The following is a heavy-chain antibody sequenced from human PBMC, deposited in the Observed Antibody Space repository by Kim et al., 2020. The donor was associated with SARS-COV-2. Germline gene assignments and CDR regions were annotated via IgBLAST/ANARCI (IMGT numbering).Heavy chain of an antibody. D-gene: IGHD6-6*01. CDR3: ASATKYSNQNGFDY. Sequence: ASVKVSCKASGYTFTGYYMHWVRQAPGQGLEWMGWINPNSGGTNYAQKFQGRVTMTRDTSISTAYMELSRLRSDDTAVYYCASATKYSNQNGFDYWGQGTLVTVSS. CDR1: GYTFTGYY. CDR2: INPNSGGT. J-gene: IGHJ4*02. V-gene: IGHV1-2*02.